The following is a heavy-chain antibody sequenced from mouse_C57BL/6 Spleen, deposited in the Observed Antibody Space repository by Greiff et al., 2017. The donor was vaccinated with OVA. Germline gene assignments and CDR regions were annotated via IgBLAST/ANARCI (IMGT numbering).Heavy chain of an antibody. Sequence: VQLQQPGAELVRPGSSVKLSCKASGYTFTSYWMHWVKQRPIQGLEWIGNIDPSDSETHYNQKFKDKATLTVDKSSSTAYMQLSSLTSEDSAVYYCARSGYSNSYYYAMDYWGQGTSVTVSS. J-gene: IGHJ4*01. V-gene: IGHV1-52*01. CDR3: ARSGYSNSYYYAMDY. D-gene: IGHD2-5*01. CDR1: GYTFTSYW. CDR2: IDPSDSET.